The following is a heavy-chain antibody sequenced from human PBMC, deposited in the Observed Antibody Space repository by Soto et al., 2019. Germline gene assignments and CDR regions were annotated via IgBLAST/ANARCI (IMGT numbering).Heavy chain of an antibody. CDR2: INHSGST. D-gene: IGHD2-2*01. CDR3: ASSIVVVPAAMPTYYFDY. CDR1: GGSCSGYY. V-gene: IGHV4-34*01. Sequence: QVQLQQWGAGLLKPSETLSLTCAVYGGSCSGYYWSWIRQPPGKGLEWIGEINHSGSTNYNPSLKSRVTISVDTSKNQFSLKLSSVTAADTAVYYCASSIVVVPAAMPTYYFDYWGQGTLVTVSS. J-gene: IGHJ4*02.